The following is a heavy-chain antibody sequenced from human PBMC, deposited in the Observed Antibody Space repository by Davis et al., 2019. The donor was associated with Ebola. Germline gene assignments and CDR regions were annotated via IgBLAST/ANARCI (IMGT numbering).Heavy chain of an antibody. J-gene: IGHJ6*04. D-gene: IGHD3-3*01. CDR1: VITFSSYA. V-gene: IGHV3-23*01. Sequence: RGSLRLSCADSVITFSSYAMTWVRQAPGKGLEWVSAISGSGGTTYYAGSVKGRFTVSRDNSKKTMYLQMNSLRAEDTAVYYCARSGLSFGVVKYHYGMDVWGKGTTVTVSS. CDR3: ARSGLSFGVVKYHYGMDV. CDR2: ISGSGGTT.